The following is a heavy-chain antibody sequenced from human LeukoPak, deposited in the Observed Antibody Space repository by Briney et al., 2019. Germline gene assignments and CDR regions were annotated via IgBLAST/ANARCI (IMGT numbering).Heavy chain of an antibody. J-gene: IGHJ4*02. V-gene: IGHV3-11*01. Sequence: GGSLRLSCAASGFTFNDYYMSWIRQSPGKGLEWVSYLSGTGTIIYYADSVKGRFTISRDNAENSLYLQMNSLRAEDTALYYCARDSTYYYGSGSYYILDYWGQGTLVTVSS. CDR1: GFTFNDYY. D-gene: IGHD3-10*01. CDR2: LSGTGTII. CDR3: ARDSTYYYGSGSYYILDY.